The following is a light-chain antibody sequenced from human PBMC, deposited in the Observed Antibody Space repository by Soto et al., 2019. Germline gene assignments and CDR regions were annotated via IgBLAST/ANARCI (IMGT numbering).Light chain of an antibody. CDR2: EVT. Sequence: QSALTQPPSASGSPGQSVTISCAGSISDLGGYDYVSWYQQHPGEAPRLIIYEVTKRPSGVPDRFSGSKSGNTASLTVSGLQAEDEAAYYCSSYAGSNNYVFGTGTKLTVL. J-gene: IGLJ1*01. V-gene: IGLV2-8*01. CDR1: ISDLGGYDY. CDR3: SSYAGSNNYV.